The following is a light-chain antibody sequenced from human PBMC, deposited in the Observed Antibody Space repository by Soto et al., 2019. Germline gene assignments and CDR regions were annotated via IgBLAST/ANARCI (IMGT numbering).Light chain of an antibody. CDR3: QQRRNWPPT. CDR2: DAS. CDR1: QGIGSY. Sequence: EVVLTQSPATLSLSPEERATLSCRASQGIGSYLAWYQQKPGQAPRLLIYDASTRATGIPARFSGSESGTDFTLIITSLEPGDFAVYYCQQRRNWPPTFGQGTKVEIK. J-gene: IGKJ1*01. V-gene: IGKV3-11*01.